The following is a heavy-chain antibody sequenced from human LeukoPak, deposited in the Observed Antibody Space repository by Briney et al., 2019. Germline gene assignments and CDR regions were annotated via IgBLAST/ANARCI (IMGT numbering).Heavy chain of an antibody. J-gene: IGHJ5*02. CDR1: GYSISIGYY. CDR2: INHSGST. D-gene: IGHD1-1*01. V-gene: IGHV4-38-2*02. CDR3: ARRYAWYNWFDP. Sequence: SETLSLTCTVSGYSISIGYYWGWIRQSPGKGLEGIGEINHSGSTNYNPSLKSRVTISVDTSKNQFSLKLSSVTAADTAVYHCARRYAWYNWFDPWGQGTLVTVSS.